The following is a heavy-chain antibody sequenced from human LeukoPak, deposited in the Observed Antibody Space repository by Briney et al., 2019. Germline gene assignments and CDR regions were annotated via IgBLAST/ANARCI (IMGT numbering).Heavy chain of an antibody. D-gene: IGHD2-21*02. CDR2: INPSGGST. Sequence: ASVKVSCKASGYTFTSYYMHWVRQAPGQGLEWMGIINPSGGSTSYAQKFQGRVTMTRDTSTGTVYMELSSLRSEDTAVYYCARAYCGGDCYFYYYYGLDVWGQGTTVTVSS. CDR3: ARAYCGGDCYFYYYYGLDV. V-gene: IGHV1-46*01. J-gene: IGHJ6*02. CDR1: GYTFTSYY.